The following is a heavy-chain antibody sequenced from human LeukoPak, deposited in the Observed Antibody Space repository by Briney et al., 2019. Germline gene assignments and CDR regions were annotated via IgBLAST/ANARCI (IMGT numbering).Heavy chain of an antibody. CDR1: GGSISSDDYY. Sequence: PSQTLSLTCTVSGGSISSDDYYWRWIRQPPGKGLEWIGFIYYSGSTYYKPSLKSRFTISMDTSKNQFSLRLSSVTAADTAVYYCARCPPPGWFVPWGQGTLVTVSS. CDR3: ARCPPPGWFVP. CDR2: IYYSGST. J-gene: IGHJ5*02. D-gene: IGHD5/OR15-5a*01. V-gene: IGHV4-30-4*08.